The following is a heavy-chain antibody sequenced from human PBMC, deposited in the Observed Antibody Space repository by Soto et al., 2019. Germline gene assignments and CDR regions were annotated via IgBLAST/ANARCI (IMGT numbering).Heavy chain of an antibody. J-gene: IGHJ4*02. Sequence: QVQLVQSGAEVKKPGASVKVSCKASGYTFTSYDINWVRQATGQGLEWMGWMNPNSGNTAYAQKFQGRVTMTRNTSISTAYMELSSLRSEDTAVYYCERERGCSGGSCYFFDYWGQGTLVTVSS. V-gene: IGHV1-8*01. D-gene: IGHD2-15*01. CDR1: GYTFTSYD. CDR2: MNPNSGNT. CDR3: ERERGCSGGSCYFFDY.